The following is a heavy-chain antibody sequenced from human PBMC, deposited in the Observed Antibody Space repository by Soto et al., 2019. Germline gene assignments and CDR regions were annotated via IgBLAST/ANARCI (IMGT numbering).Heavy chain of an antibody. CDR1: GGTFSSYA. Sequence: QVQLVQSGAEVRKPGSSVTVSCKASGGTFSSYAISWVRQAPGQGLEWMGGIIPIFGTANYAQKFQGRVTITADESTSTAYMELSSLRSEDTAVYYCARAIGGVKIAAAGNYGMDVWGQGTTVTVSS. D-gene: IGHD6-13*01. CDR2: IIPIFGTA. J-gene: IGHJ6*02. V-gene: IGHV1-69*12. CDR3: ARAIGGVKIAAAGNYGMDV.